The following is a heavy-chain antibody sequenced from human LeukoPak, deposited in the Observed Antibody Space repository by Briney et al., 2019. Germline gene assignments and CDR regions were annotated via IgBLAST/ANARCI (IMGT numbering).Heavy chain of an antibody. CDR3: TKGDDYGANTRLPKFNWFDP. CDR1: GFIFSKYA. J-gene: IGHJ5*02. CDR2: IRYDGNIK. V-gene: IGHV3-30*02. D-gene: IGHD4-23*01. Sequence: QPGGSLRLSCAASGFIFSKYAMHWVRQAPGKGLEWVSFIRYDGNIKNYADSVKGRFTISRDNSKDTLYLQMNSLRAEDTAVYYCTKGDDYGANTRLPKFNWFDPWGQGALVTVSS.